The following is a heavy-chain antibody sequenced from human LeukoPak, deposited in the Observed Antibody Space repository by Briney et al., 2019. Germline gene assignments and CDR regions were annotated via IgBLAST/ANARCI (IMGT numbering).Heavy chain of an antibody. J-gene: IGHJ2*01. CDR3: ARATVVPATDWYFDL. CDR2: ISYNSGTI. Sequence: GRSLRLSCAASGFNFVDYAMHWVRQVPGKGLEWVSGISYNSGTIVYADSVKGRFTISRDNVKNSLYLQMNSLRAEDTAVYYCARATVVPATDWYFDLWGRGTLVTVSS. V-gene: IGHV3-9*01. D-gene: IGHD2-15*01. CDR1: GFNFVDYA.